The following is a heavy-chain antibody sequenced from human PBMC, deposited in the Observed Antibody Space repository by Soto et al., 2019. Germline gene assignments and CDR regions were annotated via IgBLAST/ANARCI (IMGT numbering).Heavy chain of an antibody. D-gene: IGHD2-15*01. J-gene: IGHJ4*02. CDR1: GFTFSSYG. CDR2: IWYDGSNK. V-gene: IGHV3-33*01. CDR3: ARGGYCSGGSCYRQGYFEY. Sequence: VGSLRLSCASSGFTFSSYGMHCVRQAPGKGLEWVAVIWYDGSNKYYADSVKGRFTISRDNSKNTLYLQMNSLRAEDTAVYYCARGGYCSGGSCYRQGYFEYWGQGTLVTVSS.